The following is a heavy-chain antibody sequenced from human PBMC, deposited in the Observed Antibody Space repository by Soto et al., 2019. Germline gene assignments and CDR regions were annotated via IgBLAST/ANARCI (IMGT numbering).Heavy chain of an antibody. CDR1: GFSFSDYT. V-gene: IGHV3-21*01. D-gene: IGHD1-20*01. CDR2: ISKGSDYI. Sequence: PGGSLRLSCAASGFSFSDYTMNWVRQAPGKGLEWVSSISKGSDYIFYADKVKGRFTISRDNARNSLHLQMTSPRVEDTAVYYCAKDSGCVNNACAYDPWGQGTLVTVSS. J-gene: IGHJ5*02. CDR3: AKDSGCVNNACAYDP.